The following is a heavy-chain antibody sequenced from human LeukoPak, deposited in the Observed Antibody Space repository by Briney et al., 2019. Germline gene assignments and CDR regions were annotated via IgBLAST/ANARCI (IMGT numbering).Heavy chain of an antibody. CDR2: IWSGGSNK. Sequence: PGRSLRLSCAASGFTFSSFGMHWVRQAPGKGLEWGAVIWSGGSNKYYADSVKGRFTISRDNSKNTLYLQMNSLRAEDTAVYYCARYSSGFLDSWGQGTLVTVSS. D-gene: IGHD6-19*01. V-gene: IGHV3-33*01. CDR3: ARYSSGFLDS. J-gene: IGHJ4*02. CDR1: GFTFSSFG.